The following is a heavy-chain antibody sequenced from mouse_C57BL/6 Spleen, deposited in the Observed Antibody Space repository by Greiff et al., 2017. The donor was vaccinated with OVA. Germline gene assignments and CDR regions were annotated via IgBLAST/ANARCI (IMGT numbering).Heavy chain of an antibody. J-gene: IGHJ4*01. CDR3: AILLRYPYYAMDY. V-gene: IGHV5-17*01. Sequence: EVQRVESGGGLVKPGGSLKLSCAASGFTFSDYGMHWVRQAPEKGLEWVAYISSGSSTIYYADTVKGRFTISRDNAKNTLFLQMTSLRSEDTAMYYCAILLRYPYYAMDYWGQGTSVTVSS. CDR2: ISSGSSTI. D-gene: IGHD1-1*01. CDR1: GFTFSDYG.